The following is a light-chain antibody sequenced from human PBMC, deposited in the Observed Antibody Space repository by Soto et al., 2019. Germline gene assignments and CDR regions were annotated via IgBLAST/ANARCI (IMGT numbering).Light chain of an antibody. V-gene: IGKV3-15*01. CDR3: QQYKDWPHT. J-gene: IGKJ1*01. CDR2: GAS. CDR1: QSVSDY. Sequence: EKLISPSHSTLSVYPGASATLPHRASQSVSDYLAWYQQRPGQAPRLLIFGASTRATGFPARFSGSGSGTEFTLTISSLQSEDFAVYYCQQYKDWPHTSGQRTKVDIK.